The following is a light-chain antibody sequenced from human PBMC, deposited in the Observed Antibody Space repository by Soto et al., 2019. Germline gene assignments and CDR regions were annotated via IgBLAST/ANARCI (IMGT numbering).Light chain of an antibody. V-gene: IGLV1-40*01. CDR2: GST. Sequence: QSVLKQPPSLYGAPGQRVTISCTGSGSNIGAPYDVHWYQHLPGTAPKLLIYGSTNRPSGVPGRFSGSKSGTSASLAITGLQAEDEADYYCQSYDSSLSGYVFGAGNKVTVL. CDR3: QSYDSSLSGYV. J-gene: IGLJ1*01. CDR1: GSNIGAPYD.